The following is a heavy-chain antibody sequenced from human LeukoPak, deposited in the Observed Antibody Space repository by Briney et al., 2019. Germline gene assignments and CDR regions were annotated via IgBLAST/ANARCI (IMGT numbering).Heavy chain of an antibody. V-gene: IGHV1-69*05. J-gene: IGHJ4*02. D-gene: IGHD3-22*01. CDR3: ARGDSSGYYHGDY. CDR1: GGTFSSYA. Sequence: SVKVSCKASGGTFSSYAISWVRQAPGQGLEWMGGIIPIFGTANYAQKFQGRVTITTDESTSTAYMELSSLRSKDTAVYYCARGDSSGYYHGDYWGQGTLVTVSS. CDR2: IIPIFGTA.